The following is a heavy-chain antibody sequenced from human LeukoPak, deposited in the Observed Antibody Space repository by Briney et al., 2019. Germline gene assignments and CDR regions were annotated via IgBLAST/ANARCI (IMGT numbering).Heavy chain of an antibody. V-gene: IGHV1-2*02. CDR1: GYTFTSYY. CDR3: ARVRLYYYYMDV. Sequence: ASVKVSCKASGYTFTSYYMHWVRQAPGQGLEWMGWMNPNSGNTGYAQKFQGRVTMTRDTSISTAYMELSRLRSDDTAVYYCARVRLYYYYMDVWGKGTTVTISS. D-gene: IGHD3-10*01. CDR2: MNPNSGNT. J-gene: IGHJ6*03.